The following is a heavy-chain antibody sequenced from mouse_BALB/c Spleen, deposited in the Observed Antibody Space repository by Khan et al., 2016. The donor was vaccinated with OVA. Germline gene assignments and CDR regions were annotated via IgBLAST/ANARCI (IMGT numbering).Heavy chain of an antibody. CDR2: IWRDGST. J-gene: IGHJ4*01. CDR1: GFSLTNYG. D-gene: IGHD2-10*01. CDR3: ARQPYYHYYIMDY. Sequence: QVQLKESGPGLVAPSQSLSITCTISGFSLTNYGVHWVRQPPGKGLEWLVVIWRDGSTAYNSAINYRLSTSKDNAKSQVFLKMNSLQTDDTAIYYCARQPYYHYYIMDYWGQGTSVTVSS. V-gene: IGHV2-6-1*01.